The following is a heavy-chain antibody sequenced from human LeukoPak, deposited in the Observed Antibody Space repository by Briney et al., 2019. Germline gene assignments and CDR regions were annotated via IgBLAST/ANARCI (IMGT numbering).Heavy chain of an antibody. CDR2: IYHSGST. Sequence: SETLSLTCAVSGGSISSGGYSWSWVRQPPGKGLEWIVYIYHSGSTYYNPSLKSRVTISVDRSKNQFSLKLSSVTAADTAVYYCARARGYSRAYYFDYWGQGTLVTVSS. CDR3: ARARGYSRAYYFDY. J-gene: IGHJ4*02. CDR1: GGSISSGGYS. D-gene: IGHD5-18*01. V-gene: IGHV4-30-2*01.